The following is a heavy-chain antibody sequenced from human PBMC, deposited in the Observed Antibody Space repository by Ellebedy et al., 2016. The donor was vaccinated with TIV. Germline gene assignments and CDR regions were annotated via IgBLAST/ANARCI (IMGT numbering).Heavy chain of an antibody. J-gene: IGHJ4*02. Sequence: GESLKISCAASGFTFNIFWMGWVRQAPGKGLEWVANINQGGTEEYYIDSVRGRFTISRDNAKNSLYLQMNSLRAEDTAVYYCVRDLHWSYFDWGQGTLVTVSS. V-gene: IGHV3-7*03. CDR2: INQGGTEE. D-gene: IGHD1-26*01. CDR3: VRDLHWSYFD. CDR1: GFTFNIFW.